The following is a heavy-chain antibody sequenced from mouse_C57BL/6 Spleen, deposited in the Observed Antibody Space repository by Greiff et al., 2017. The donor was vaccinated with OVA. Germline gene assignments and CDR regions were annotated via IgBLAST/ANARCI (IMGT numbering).Heavy chain of an antibody. CDR1: GYTFTSYW. CDR3: ARSNYYSSRGYSFDY. CDR2: IDPSDSYT. J-gene: IGHJ2*01. V-gene: IGHV1-69*01. Sequence: QVQLQQPGAELVMPGASVKLSCKASGYTFTSYWMHWVKQRPGQGLEWIGEIDPSDSYTNYNQKFKGKSTLTVDKSSSTAYMQLSSLTSAYYAFDFCARSNYYSSRGYSFDYWGQGTTLTVSS. D-gene: IGHD1-1*01.